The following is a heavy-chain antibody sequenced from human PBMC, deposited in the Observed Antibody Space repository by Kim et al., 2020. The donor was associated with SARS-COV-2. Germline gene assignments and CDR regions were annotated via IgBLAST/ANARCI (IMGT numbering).Heavy chain of an antibody. CDR2: ISYDGSNK. D-gene: IGHD2-2*01. Sequence: GGSLRLSCAASGFTFSSYGMHWVRQAPGKGLEWVAVISYDGSNKYYADSVKGRFTISRDNSKNTLYLQMNSLRAEDTAVYYCAKDRRLYSSTSCFDYWGQGTLVTVSS. CDR1: GFTFSSYG. CDR3: AKDRRLYSSTSCFDY. J-gene: IGHJ4*02. V-gene: IGHV3-30*18.